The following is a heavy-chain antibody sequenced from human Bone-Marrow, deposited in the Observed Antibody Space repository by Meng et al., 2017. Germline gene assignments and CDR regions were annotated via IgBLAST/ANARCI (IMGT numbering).Heavy chain of an antibody. D-gene: IGHD6-13*01. CDR1: GGTFSSYA. V-gene: IGHV1-69*13. J-gene: IGHJ4*02. CDR3: AREGVFYSSPVVGTYYFDY. CDR2: IIPIFGTA. Sequence: SVKVSCKASGGTFSSYAISWVRQAPGQGLEWMGGIIPIFGTANYAQKFQGRVTITADESTSTAYMELSSLRSEDTAVYYCAREGVFYSSPVVGTYYFDYWGQGNLVNGAS.